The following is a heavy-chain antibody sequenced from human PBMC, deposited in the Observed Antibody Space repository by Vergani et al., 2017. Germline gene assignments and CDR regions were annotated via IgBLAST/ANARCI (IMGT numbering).Heavy chain of an antibody. CDR1: GFTFDDYA. V-gene: IGHV3-9*01. CDR3: ARNPNRDWAPSYDY. CDR2: ISWNSGST. D-gene: IGHD1-14*01. Sequence: EVQLLESGGGLVQPGGSLRLSCAASGFTFDDYAMHWVRQAPGKGLEWVSGISWNSGSTGYADSVKGRFTISRDNAKNSLYLQMNSLRSDDTAVYYCARNPNRDWAPSYDYWGQGTLVTVSS. J-gene: IGHJ4*02.